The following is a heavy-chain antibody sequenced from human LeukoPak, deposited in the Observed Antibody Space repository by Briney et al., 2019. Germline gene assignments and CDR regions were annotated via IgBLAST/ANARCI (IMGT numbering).Heavy chain of an antibody. V-gene: IGHV3-30*18. CDR1: GFTFSSYG. J-gene: IGHJ6*02. CDR2: ISYDGSNK. Sequence: GGSLRLSCAASGFTFSSYGMHWVCQAPGKGLEWVAVISYDGSNKYYADSVKGRFTISRDNSKNTMYLQMNSLRAEDTAVYYCAKGLQLRVVPAALLYYYYGMDVWGQGTTVTVSS. D-gene: IGHD2-2*01. CDR3: AKGLQLRVVPAALLYYYYGMDV.